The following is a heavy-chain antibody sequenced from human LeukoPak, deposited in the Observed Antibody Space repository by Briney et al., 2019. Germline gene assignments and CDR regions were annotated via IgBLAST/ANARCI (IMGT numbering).Heavy chain of an antibody. CDR3: AREEDSSSWIRAFDY. Sequence: GGSLRLSCVASGFTFSSYSMNWVRQAPRKGLEWVSSISSSSSCIYYADSVKGRFTISRDNAKSSLYLRMNSLRAEDTAVYYCAREEDSSSWIRAFDYWGQGTLVTVSS. V-gene: IGHV3-21*01. J-gene: IGHJ4*02. CDR1: GFTFSSYS. CDR2: ISSSSSCI. D-gene: IGHD6-13*01.